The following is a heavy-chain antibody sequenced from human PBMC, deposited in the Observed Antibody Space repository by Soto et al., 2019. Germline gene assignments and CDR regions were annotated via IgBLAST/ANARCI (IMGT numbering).Heavy chain of an antibody. V-gene: IGHV3-30*18. Sequence: QVQLVESGGGVVQPGRSLRLSCAASGFTFSSYGMHWVRQAPGKGLEWVAVISYDGSNKYYADSVKGRFTISRDNSKNTLYLQMNRLRAEDTAVYYCAKGGPYDSSGNYFDYWGQGTLVTVSS. CDR1: GFTFSSYG. D-gene: IGHD3-22*01. CDR2: ISYDGSNK. J-gene: IGHJ4*02. CDR3: AKGGPYDSSGNYFDY.